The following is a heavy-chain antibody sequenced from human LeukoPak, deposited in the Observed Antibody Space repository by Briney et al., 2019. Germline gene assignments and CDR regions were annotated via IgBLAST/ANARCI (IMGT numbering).Heavy chain of an antibody. J-gene: IGHJ4*02. CDR1: GYTFTGYY. D-gene: IGHD1-26*01. CDR3: ARVVVGSTTYGY. V-gene: IGHV1-2*02. Sequence: ASVKVSCKASGYTFTGYYMHWVRQAPGQGLEWMGWINPNSGDTNYAQKFQGRVTVTSDTSMTTVYLELSRLRSDDTAMYYCARVVVGSTTYGYWGQGTLVTVSS. CDR2: INPNSGDT.